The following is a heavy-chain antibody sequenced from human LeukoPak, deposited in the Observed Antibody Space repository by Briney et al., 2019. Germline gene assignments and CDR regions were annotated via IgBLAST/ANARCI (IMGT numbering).Heavy chain of an antibody. CDR2: INTVSGNT. Sequence: GASVKVSCKTSEYSLTQYPIHWVRQAPEQRLEWMGWINTVSGNTKYSQNFQGRATITRDTSASTAYMELSYLKSEDTAIYYCANWAGAPADYFSGPLDYWGQGTLVTVSS. J-gene: IGHJ4*02. D-gene: IGHD3-3*01. V-gene: IGHV1-3*04. CDR1: EYSLTQYP. CDR3: ANWAGAPADYFSGPLDY.